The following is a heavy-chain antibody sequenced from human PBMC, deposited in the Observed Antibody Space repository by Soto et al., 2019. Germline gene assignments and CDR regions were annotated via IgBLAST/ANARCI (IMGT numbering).Heavy chain of an antibody. CDR1: GGTFSSYA. Sequence: QVQLVQSGAEVKKPGSSVKVSCKASGGTFSSYAISWVRQAPGQGLEWMGGIIPIFGTANYAQKFQGRVTITADESTSTAYMELSSRRSEETAVYFCARSKALGYLLYYFDYWGQGTLVTVSS. CDR3: ARSKALGYLLYYFDY. J-gene: IGHJ4*02. CDR2: IIPIFGTA. V-gene: IGHV1-69*01. D-gene: IGHD7-27*01.